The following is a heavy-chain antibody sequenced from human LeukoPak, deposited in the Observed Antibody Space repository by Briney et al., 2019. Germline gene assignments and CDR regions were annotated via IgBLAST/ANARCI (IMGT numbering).Heavy chain of an antibody. Sequence: SETLSLTCTVSGGSISSSSYYWGWIRQPPGKGLEWIGSIYYTGNTFYNPSLKSRLTISVDTSKNQFSLKLSSVTAADTAVYYCARVMVDTAFDYWGQGTLATVSS. D-gene: IGHD5-18*01. CDR1: GGSISSSSYY. J-gene: IGHJ4*02. CDR2: IYYTGNT. CDR3: ARVMVDTAFDY. V-gene: IGHV4-39*07.